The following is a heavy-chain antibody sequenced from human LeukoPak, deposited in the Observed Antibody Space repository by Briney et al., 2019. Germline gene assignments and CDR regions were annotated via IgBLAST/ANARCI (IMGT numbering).Heavy chain of an antibody. CDR3: ARNTIKYQLKGGGAFDI. V-gene: IGHV3-74*01. D-gene: IGHD2-2*01. J-gene: IGHJ3*02. CDR1: GFTFSSYW. Sequence: GGSLRLSCAASGFTFSSYWMHWVRQAPGKGLVWVSRINSDGSSTSYADSVKGRFTISRDNAKDSLYLQMNSLRAEDTAVYYCARNTIKYQLKGGGAFDIWGQGTMVTVSS. CDR2: INSDGSST.